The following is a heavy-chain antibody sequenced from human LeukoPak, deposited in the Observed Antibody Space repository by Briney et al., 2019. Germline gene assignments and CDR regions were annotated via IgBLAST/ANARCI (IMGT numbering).Heavy chain of an antibody. CDR1: GVSISSYY. V-gene: IGHV4-4*07. CDR2: IHTSGST. CDR3: ARDRYYYDSSGYYLFDY. D-gene: IGHD3-22*01. Sequence: SETLSLTCTFSGVSISSYYWSWIRQPAGKGLEWIGRIHTSGSTNYNPSLKSRVTMSVDTSKNQFSLKLSSVTAADTAVYYCARDRYYYDSSGYYLFDYWGQGTLVTVSS. J-gene: IGHJ4*02.